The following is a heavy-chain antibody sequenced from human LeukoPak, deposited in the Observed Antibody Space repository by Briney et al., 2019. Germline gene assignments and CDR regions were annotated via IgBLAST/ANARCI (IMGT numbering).Heavy chain of an antibody. CDR3: ARDGKGAAMFVDY. CDR1: GYTFTSYY. Sequence: ASVRVSCKASGYTFTSYYMHWVRQAPGQGPEWMGIINPSGGSTSYAQKFQGRVTMTRDTSTSTVYMELSSLRSEDTAVYYCARDGKGAAMFVDYWGQGTLVTVSS. J-gene: IGHJ4*02. V-gene: IGHV1-46*01. D-gene: IGHD3-10*02. CDR2: INPSGGST.